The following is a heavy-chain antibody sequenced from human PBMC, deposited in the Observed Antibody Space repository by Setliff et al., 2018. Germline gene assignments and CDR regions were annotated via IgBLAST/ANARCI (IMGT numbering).Heavy chain of an antibody. D-gene: IGHD3-16*02. CDR2: INNYSFKT. CDR1: GYTYTNYG. Sequence: ASVKVSCKASGYTYTNYGITWVRQAPGQGLEWMGWINNYSFKTNYPQKFLGRVPMTTDTSTSTAYIELKRLRSDDKAVYYSARDPFYRENLSRVFDFWGQGTMVTVSS. V-gene: IGHV1-18*01. CDR3: ARDPFYRENLSRVFDF. J-gene: IGHJ3*01.